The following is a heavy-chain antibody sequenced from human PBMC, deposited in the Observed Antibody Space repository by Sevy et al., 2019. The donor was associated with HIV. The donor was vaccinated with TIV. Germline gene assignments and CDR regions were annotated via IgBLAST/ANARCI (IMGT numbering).Heavy chain of an antibody. J-gene: IGHJ4*02. CDR1: GFTFSNAW. Sequence: GGSLRLSCAASGFTFSNAWMSWVRQAPGKGLEWVGRIKSKTDGGTTDYAAPVKGRFTISREDSKNTLYLQMNSLKTEDTAVYYCTTDQYYDFWSGYHPRDYWGQGTLVTVSS. CDR2: IKSKTDGGTT. D-gene: IGHD3-3*01. V-gene: IGHV3-15*01. CDR3: TTDQYYDFWSGYHPRDY.